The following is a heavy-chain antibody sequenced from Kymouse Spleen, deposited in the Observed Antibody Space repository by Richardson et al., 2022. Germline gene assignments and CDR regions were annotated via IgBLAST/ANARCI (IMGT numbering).Heavy chain of an antibody. V-gene: IGHV4-39*01. CDR1: GGSISSSSYY. Sequence: QLQLQESGPGLVKPSETLSLTCTVSGGSISSSSYYWGWIRQPPGKGLEWIGSIYYSGSTYYNPSLKSRVTISVDTSKNQFSLKLSSVTAADTAVYYCARQGYDFWRDYWGQGTLVTVSS. J-gene: IGHJ4*02. D-gene: IGHD3-3*01. CDR2: IYYSGST. CDR3: ARQGYDFWRDY.